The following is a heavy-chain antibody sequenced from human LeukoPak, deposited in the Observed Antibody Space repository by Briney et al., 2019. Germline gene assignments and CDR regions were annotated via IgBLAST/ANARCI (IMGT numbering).Heavy chain of an antibody. CDR3: ATYGGIAAAGHLYYFDY. CDR1: GGSISSYY. Sequence: SETLSLTCTVSGGSISSYYWSWIRQPPGKGLEWIGYIYYSGSTNYNPSLKSRVTISVDTSKNQFSLKLSSVTAADTAVYYCATYGGIAAAGHLYYFDYWGQGSLVTVSS. V-gene: IGHV4-59*01. D-gene: IGHD6-13*01. J-gene: IGHJ4*02. CDR2: IYYSGST.